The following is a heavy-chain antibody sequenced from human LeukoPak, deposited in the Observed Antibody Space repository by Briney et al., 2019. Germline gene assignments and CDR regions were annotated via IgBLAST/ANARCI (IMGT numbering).Heavy chain of an antibody. CDR3: ARGEYSYGNDY. D-gene: IGHD5-18*01. CDR2: INPNTGGT. V-gene: IGHV1-2*02. J-gene: IGHJ4*02. Sequence: ASVQVSCKASGYTFTGYYIHWVRQAPGQGFEWMGWINPNTGGTNYAQKFQGRVTMTRDTSISTAYMELSRLSSDDTAVYYCARGEYSYGNDYWGQGTLVTVSS. CDR1: GYTFTGYY.